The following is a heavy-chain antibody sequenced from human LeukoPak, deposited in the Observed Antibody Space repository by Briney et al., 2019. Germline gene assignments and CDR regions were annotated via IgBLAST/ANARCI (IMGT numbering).Heavy chain of an antibody. CDR2: ISSSGSTI. V-gene: IGHV3-48*03. J-gene: IGHJ1*01. CDR3: ARFAVANYAEYFQH. CDR1: GFTFSSYE. Sequence: GGSLRLSCAASGFTFSSYEMNWVRQAPGKGLEWVSYISSSGSTIYYADSVKGRFTISWDNAKNSLYLQMNSLRAEDTAVYYCARFAVANYAEYFQHWGQGTLVTVSS. D-gene: IGHD4/OR15-4a*01.